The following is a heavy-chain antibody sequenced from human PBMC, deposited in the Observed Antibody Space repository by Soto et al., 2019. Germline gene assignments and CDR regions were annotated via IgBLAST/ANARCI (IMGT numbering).Heavy chain of an antibody. CDR3: AKDVYGSNDYGDNDALDI. V-gene: IGHV3-21*01. CDR2: ISSSGNYI. CDR1: GFTFSSYS. D-gene: IGHD4-17*01. Sequence: GGSLRLSCAASGFTFSSYSMNWVRQAPGKGLEWVSSISSSGNYIYYADSVEGRFTIPRDNAKNSLYLQMNSLRAEDTAVYSCAKDVYGSNDYGDNDALDIWGQGTMVTVSS. J-gene: IGHJ3*02.